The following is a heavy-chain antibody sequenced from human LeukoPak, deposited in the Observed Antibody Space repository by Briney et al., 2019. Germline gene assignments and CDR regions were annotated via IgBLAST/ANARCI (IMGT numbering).Heavy chain of an antibody. V-gene: IGHV7-4-1*02. Sequence: ASVKVSCKASGYIFTSYPVNWVRQAPGQGLEWLGWINTHTGNPTYGQGFTGRLAFSLDTSFTTAYVQISNLKTEDTATYYCARERRGYRFGQAFDIWGQGTVVTVSS. CDR3: ARERRGYRFGQAFDI. D-gene: IGHD5-12*01. CDR1: GYIFTSYP. J-gene: IGHJ3*02. CDR2: INTHTGNP.